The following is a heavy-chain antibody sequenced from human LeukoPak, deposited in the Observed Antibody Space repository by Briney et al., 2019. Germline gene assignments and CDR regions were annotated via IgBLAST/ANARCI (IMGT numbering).Heavy chain of an antibody. Sequence: GGSLRLSCAASGFTFSIAWMSWVRQAPGKGLEWVAVLSYHGSNKHYADSVKGRFIISRDNSKSTLYLQMNSLTTEDTAVYYCARGDFRLEMSTTIAFDIWGQGTMVTVSS. CDR3: ARGDFRLEMSTTIAFDI. CDR1: GFTFSIAW. V-gene: IGHV3-30*03. CDR2: LSYHGSNK. D-gene: IGHD1-1*01. J-gene: IGHJ3*02.